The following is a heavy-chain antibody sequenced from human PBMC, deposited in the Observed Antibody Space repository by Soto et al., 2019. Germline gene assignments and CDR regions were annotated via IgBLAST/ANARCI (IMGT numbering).Heavy chain of an antibody. V-gene: IGHV3-21*01. CDR2: ISSGSSYI. J-gene: IGHJ5*02. CDR1: GFTFSKYS. D-gene: IGHD2-2*01. Sequence: EVQLVESGGGLVKPGGSLRLSCVASGFTFSKYSMNWVLQAPDKGLEWVSAISSGSSYIYYADSVKGRFTISRDNGENSLYLQMNSLRTEDTAIYYCARQPCSSPSCYPNYFDPWGQGTLVTVSS. CDR3: ARQPCSSPSCYPNYFDP.